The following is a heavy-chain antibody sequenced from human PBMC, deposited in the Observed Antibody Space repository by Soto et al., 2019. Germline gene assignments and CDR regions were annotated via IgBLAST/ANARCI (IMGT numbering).Heavy chain of an antibody. CDR3: ARDLDGSGSYYTNY. D-gene: IGHD3-10*01. CDR2: ISPYKGNT. J-gene: IGHJ4*02. Sequence: ASVKVSCKTSGYTFSSIGISWVRQAPGQGLEWMGWISPYKGNTYYAQRLQGRVTMTTDTSTSTAYMKLRSLSSDAPAVYFCARDLDGSGSYYTNYWGQGTMVTVS. V-gene: IGHV1-18*01. CDR1: GYTFSSIG.